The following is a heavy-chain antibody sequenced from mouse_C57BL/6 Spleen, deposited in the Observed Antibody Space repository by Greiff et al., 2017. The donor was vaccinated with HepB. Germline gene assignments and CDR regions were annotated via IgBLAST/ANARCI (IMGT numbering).Heavy chain of an antibody. V-gene: IGHV1-55*01. CDR1: GYTFTSYW. D-gene: IGHD2-4*01. J-gene: IGHJ4*01. CDR3: ARTDYDGFPYAMDY. CDR2: IYPGSGST. Sequence: VQLQQPGAELVKPGASVKMSCKASGYTFTSYWLTWVKQRPGQGLEWIGDIYPGSGSTNYNEKFKSKATLTVDTSSSTAYMQLSSLTSEDSAVYYCARTDYDGFPYAMDYWGQGTSVTVSS.